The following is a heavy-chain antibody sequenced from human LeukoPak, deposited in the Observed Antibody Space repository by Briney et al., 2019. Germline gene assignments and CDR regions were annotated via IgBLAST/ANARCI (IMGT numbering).Heavy chain of an antibody. Sequence: GGSLRLSCEVSGFTFSTYGMHWVRQAPGKGLEWVAVIWHDGSKKFHADSVKGRFTISRDNSKNTLYLQMNSLRAEDTAVYYCARETGSAVGSTDFDYWGQGTLVTVSS. D-gene: IGHD4-17*01. CDR3: ARETGSAVGSTDFDY. V-gene: IGHV3-33*01. J-gene: IGHJ4*02. CDR2: IWHDGSKK. CDR1: GFTFSTYG.